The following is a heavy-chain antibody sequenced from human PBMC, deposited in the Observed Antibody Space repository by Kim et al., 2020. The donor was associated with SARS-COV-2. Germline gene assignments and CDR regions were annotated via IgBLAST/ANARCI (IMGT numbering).Heavy chain of an antibody. CDR3: ARGGYGSGSSFDY. V-gene: IGHV4-34*01. J-gene: IGHJ4*02. Sequence: TPCLKNRLTLSVATSKNQFSRRLSSVTAADTAVYYCARGGYGSGSSFDYWGQGTLVTVSS. D-gene: IGHD3-10*01.